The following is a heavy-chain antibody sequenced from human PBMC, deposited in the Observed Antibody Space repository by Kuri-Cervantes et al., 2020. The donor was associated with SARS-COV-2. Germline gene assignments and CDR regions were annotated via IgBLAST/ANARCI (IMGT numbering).Heavy chain of an antibody. Sequence: GGSLRLSCAASGFTFSSYGMHWVRQAPGKGLEYVSAISPDGANTYYADSVKGRFTISRDNYRNTLSLQMNGLTAEDTGIYYCVRVVPLAGSRGHFDSWGQGTTVTVSS. D-gene: IGHD6-19*01. CDR1: GFTFSSYG. CDR3: VRVVPLAGSRGHFDS. CDR2: ISPDGANT. J-gene: IGHJ4*02. V-gene: IGHV3-64D*09.